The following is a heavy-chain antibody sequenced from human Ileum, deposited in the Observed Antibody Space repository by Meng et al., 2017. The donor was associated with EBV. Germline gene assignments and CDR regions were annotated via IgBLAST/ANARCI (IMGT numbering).Heavy chain of an antibody. J-gene: IGHJ4*02. D-gene: IGHD1-26*01. Sequence: QGQLVKSGGEVKKPGASVKVSCKASGYTFTNYGISWVRQAPGQGLEWMGWISAYNGNTNYAQTLQGRVTMTRDTSTSTAYMELGSLRSDDTAVYYCARVEVGITSGDYWGQGTLVTVSS. V-gene: IGHV1-18*01. CDR2: ISAYNGNT. CDR3: ARVEVGITSGDY. CDR1: GYTFTNYG.